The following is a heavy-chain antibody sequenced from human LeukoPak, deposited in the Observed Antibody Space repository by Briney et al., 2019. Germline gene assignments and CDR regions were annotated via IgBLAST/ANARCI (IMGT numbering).Heavy chain of an antibody. D-gene: IGHD2-2*02. CDR3: ATDSSYSIPN. V-gene: IGHV3-48*03. CDR1: GGTFNSYA. CDR2: ISSDGGTI. Sequence: GGTLRLSCAASGGTFNSYAMNWVRQAPGQGLEWLSYISSDGGTIYYLDSVNGRFTTSTDTAKKSAYLHMNTLRAEDTGIYYCATDSSYSIPNWGQGTRVTVSS. J-gene: IGHJ4*02.